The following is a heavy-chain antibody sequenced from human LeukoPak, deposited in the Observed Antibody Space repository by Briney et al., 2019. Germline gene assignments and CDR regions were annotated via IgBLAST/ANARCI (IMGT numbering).Heavy chain of an antibody. V-gene: IGHV3-11*04. D-gene: IGHD3-3*01. CDR2: ISSSGSTI. CDR1: GLTFSDYY. J-gene: IGHJ4*02. CDR3: AKAQARYDFWSGKGE. Sequence: GGSLRLSCAASGLTFSDYYMSWIRQAPGKGLEWVSYISSSGSTIYYADSVKGRFTISRDNAKNSLYLQMNSLRAEDTAVYYCAKAQARYDFWSGKGEWGQGTLVTVSS.